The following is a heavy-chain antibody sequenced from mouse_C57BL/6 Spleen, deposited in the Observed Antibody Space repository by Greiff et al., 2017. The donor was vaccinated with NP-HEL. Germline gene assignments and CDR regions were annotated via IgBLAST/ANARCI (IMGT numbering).Heavy chain of an antibody. J-gene: IGHJ4*01. D-gene: IGHD4-1*01. V-gene: IGHV1-54*01. CDR3: ARSNWGYAMDY. CDR1: GYAFTNYL. CDR2: INPGSGGT. Sequence: QVQLQQSGAELVRPGTSVKVSCKASGYAFTNYLIEWVKQRPGQGLEWIGVINPGSGGTNYNEKFKGKATLTADKSSSTAYMQLSSLTSEDSAVYFCARSNWGYAMDYWGQGTSVTVSS.